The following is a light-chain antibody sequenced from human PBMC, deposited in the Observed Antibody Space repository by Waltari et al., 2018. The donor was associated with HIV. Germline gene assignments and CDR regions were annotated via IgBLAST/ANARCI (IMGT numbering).Light chain of an antibody. CDR2: AAS. CDR3: QQYYITPWT. J-gene: IGKJ1*01. V-gene: IGKV1-NL1*01. CDR1: QGISNS. Sequence: DIQMTQSPSSLFASVGDRVTSTCRASQGISNSLAWYQQKPGTAPKLLLFAASRLESGVPSRFSGSGSVTDYPLTINSLQPEDFATYYCQQYYITPWTFGQGTRVEIK.